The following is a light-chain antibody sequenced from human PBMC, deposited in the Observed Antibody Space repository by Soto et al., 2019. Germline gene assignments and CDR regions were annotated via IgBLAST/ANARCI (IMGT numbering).Light chain of an antibody. CDR2: DVS. J-gene: IGLJ2*01. V-gene: IGLV2-14*01. CDR1: SSDVGGYNY. CDR3: SSYTSSSTVV. Sequence: QSALTQPASVSGSPGQSITISCTGTSSDVGGYNYLSWYQQHPGKAPKLMIYDVSNRPSGVSNRFSGSKSGNTASLTISGLQAEDEADYYCSSYTSSSTVVXGGGTKLTVL.